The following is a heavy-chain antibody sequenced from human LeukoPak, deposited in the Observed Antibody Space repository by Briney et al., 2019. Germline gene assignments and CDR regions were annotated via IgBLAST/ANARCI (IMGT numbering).Heavy chain of an antibody. CDR2: INPNSGGT. CDR1: GYTFTGYY. CDR3: AREGGVRYCSSTSCYVPYNWFDP. V-gene: IGHV1-2*02. J-gene: IGHJ5*02. D-gene: IGHD2-2*01. Sequence: ASVKVSCKASGYTFTGYYMHWVRQAPGQGLEWMGWINPNSGGTNYAQKFQGRVTMTRDTSISTAYMELSRLRSDDTAVYYCAREGGVRYCSSTSCYVPYNWFDPWGQGTLVTVSS.